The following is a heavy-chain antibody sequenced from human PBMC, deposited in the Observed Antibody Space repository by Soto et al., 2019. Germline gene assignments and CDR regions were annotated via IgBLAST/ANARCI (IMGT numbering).Heavy chain of an antibody. CDR1: GYTFTGYY. CDR3: ARKDGYNQFDY. Sequence: GASVKVSCKACGYTFTGYYMHWVRQAPGQGLEWMGWINPNSGGTNYAQKFQGWVTMTRDTSISTAYMELSRLRSDDTAVYYCARKDGYNQFDYWGQGTLVTVSA. D-gene: IGHD5-12*01. J-gene: IGHJ4*02. CDR2: INPNSGGT. V-gene: IGHV1-2*04.